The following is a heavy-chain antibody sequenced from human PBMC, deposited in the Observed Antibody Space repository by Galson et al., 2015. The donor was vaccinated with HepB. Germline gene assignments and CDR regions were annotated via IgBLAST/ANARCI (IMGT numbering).Heavy chain of an antibody. V-gene: IGHV1-69*06. Sequence: SVKVSCKASGGTFSSYAISWVRQAPGQGLEWMGGIIPTFGTANYAQKFQGRVTITADKSTSTAYMELSSLRSEDTAVYYCAAGGKGWYFDLWGRGTLVTVSS. CDR3: AAGGKGWYFDL. D-gene: IGHD4-23*01. CDR1: GGTFSSYA. CDR2: IIPTFGTA. J-gene: IGHJ2*01.